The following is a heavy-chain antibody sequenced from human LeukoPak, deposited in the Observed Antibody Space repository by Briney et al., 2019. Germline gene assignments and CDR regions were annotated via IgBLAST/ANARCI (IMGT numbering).Heavy chain of an antibody. CDR2: IKQDGSEK. CDR1: GYYITSGYY. CDR3: ARDEVGGPLKY. J-gene: IGHJ4*02. V-gene: IGHV3-7*01. D-gene: IGHD1-26*01. Sequence: SSETLSLTCTVSGYYITSGYYWGWIRQPPGKGLEWVANIKQDGSEKYYVDSVKGRFTISRDNAKNSLYLQMNSLRAEDTAVYYCARDEVGGPLKYWGQGILVTVSS.